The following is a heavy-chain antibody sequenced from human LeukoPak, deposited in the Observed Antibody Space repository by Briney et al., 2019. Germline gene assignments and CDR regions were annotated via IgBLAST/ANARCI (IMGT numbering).Heavy chain of an antibody. Sequence: GGSLRLSCAASGFTFSSYAMSWVRQAPGRGLEWVSGISGSGDRTYYADSVKGRFTISRDNSKNTLYLQMNSLRAEDTAVYYCARNQYYDFWSGYHRYWGQGTLVTASS. CDR2: ISGSGDRT. CDR3: ARNQYYDFWSGYHRY. V-gene: IGHV3-23*01. D-gene: IGHD3-3*01. CDR1: GFTFSSYA. J-gene: IGHJ4*02.